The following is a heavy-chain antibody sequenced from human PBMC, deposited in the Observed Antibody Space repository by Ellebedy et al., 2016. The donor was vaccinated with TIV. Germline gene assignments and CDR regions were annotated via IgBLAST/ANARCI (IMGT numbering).Heavy chain of an antibody. J-gene: IGHJ3*02. Sequence: PGGSLRLSCAASGFTFSTYSMNWVRQAPGKGLEWLSYINPRISEMYYADSVKGRFTISRDNAKNSLYLQMNSLRDEDTGVYYCASLRTAMRGEDAFDIWGQGTMVTVSS. V-gene: IGHV3-48*02. D-gene: IGHD5-18*01. CDR1: GFTFSTYS. CDR2: INPRISEM. CDR3: ASLRTAMRGEDAFDI.